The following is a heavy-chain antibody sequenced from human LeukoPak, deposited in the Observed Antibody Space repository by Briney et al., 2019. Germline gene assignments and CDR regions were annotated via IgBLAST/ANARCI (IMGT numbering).Heavy chain of an antibody. CDR2: INHSGST. D-gene: IGHD6-13*01. CDR3: ARDLRIAAAAPGY. J-gene: IGHJ4*02. CDR1: GGSISSGSYY. Sequence: SETLSLTCTVSGGSISSGSYYWSWIRQPPGKGLEWIGEINHSGSTNYNPSLKSRVTISVDTSKNQFSLKLSSVTAADTAVYYCARDLRIAAAAPGYWGQGTLVTVSS. V-gene: IGHV4-39*07.